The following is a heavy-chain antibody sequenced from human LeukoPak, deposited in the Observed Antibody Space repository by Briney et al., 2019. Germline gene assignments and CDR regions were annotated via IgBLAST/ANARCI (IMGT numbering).Heavy chain of an antibody. CDR1: GVFINSNTYS. D-gene: IGHD6-13*01. CDR3: ARVTGYVMEDYFDY. CDR2: ISYTGNT. J-gene: IGHJ4*02. V-gene: IGHV4-39*07. Sequence: PSETLSLTCTVSGVFINSNTYSWGWIRQPPGGGLEWIGTISYTGNTYYNSSLKSRVTISVDTSKNQFSLRLSSVTAADTAVYYCARVTGYVMEDYFDYWGQGTLVTVSS.